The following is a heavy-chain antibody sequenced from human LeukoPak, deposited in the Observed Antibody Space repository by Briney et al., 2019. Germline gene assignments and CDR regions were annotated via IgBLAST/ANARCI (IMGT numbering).Heavy chain of an antibody. CDR3: AKDKVGQRKPFDY. CDR2: ISGSGGST. Sequence: GGSLRLSCAASGFTFSSYAMSWFRQAPGKGLEWVSAISGSGGSTYYADSVKGRFTISRDNSKNTLYLQMNSLRAEDTAVYYCAKDKVGQRKPFDYWGQGTLVTVSS. V-gene: IGHV3-23*01. J-gene: IGHJ4*02. CDR1: GFTFSSYA.